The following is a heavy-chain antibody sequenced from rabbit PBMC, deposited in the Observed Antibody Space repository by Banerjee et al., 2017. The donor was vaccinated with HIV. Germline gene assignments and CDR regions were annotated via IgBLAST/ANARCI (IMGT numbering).Heavy chain of an antibody. D-gene: IGHD8-1*01. CDR2: IVAGSSGTT. V-gene: IGHV1S45*01. J-gene: IGHJ4*01. CDR3: ARGSSYVYFNL. Sequence: EESGGGLVQPEGSLTLTCTASGLDFSSSYWICWVRQAPGKGLEWIGCIVAGSSGTTYYASWAKGRFTISKTSSTTVTLHMTSLTAADTATYFCARGSSYVYFNLWGPGTLVTVS. CDR1: GLDFSSSYW.